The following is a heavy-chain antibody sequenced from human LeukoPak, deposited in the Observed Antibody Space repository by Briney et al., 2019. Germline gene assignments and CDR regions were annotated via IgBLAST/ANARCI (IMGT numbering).Heavy chain of an antibody. CDR3: ARAPYCSSTSCYMYYYYGMDV. V-gene: IGHV4-34*01. CDR1: GGSFSGYY. Sequence: TSETLSLTCAVYGGSFSGYYWSWIRQPPGKGLEWIGEINHSGSTNYNPSLKSRVTISVDTSKNQFSLKLSSVTAADTAVYYCARAPYCSSTSCYMYYYYGMDVWGQGTTVTVPS. CDR2: INHSGST. J-gene: IGHJ6*02. D-gene: IGHD2-2*02.